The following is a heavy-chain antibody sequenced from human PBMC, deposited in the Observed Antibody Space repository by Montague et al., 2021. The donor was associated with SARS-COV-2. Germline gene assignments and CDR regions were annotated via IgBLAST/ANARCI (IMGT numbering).Heavy chain of an antibody. V-gene: IGHV4-34*01. CDR1: GGPFSTYY. CDR2: INHGGST. CDR3: ARLGDGVVPSPILGVVAYSGYYSMDD. Sequence: SETLSLICAVHGGPFSTYYWNWIRQPPGKGLEWIGEINHGGSTNYNPSLKSRVTISADTSKNQFSLKLTSVSAAATAVYYCARLGDGVVPSPILGVVAYSGYYSMDDWGQGTTVTVSS. D-gene: IGHD2-2*02. J-gene: IGHJ6*03.